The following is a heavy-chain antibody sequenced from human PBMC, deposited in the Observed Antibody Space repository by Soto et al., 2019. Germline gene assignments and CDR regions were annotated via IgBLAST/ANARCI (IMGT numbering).Heavy chain of an antibody. D-gene: IGHD3-3*01. CDR1: GGSISSGGYS. CDR3: ARGHFGVVND. CDR2: IYHSGST. J-gene: IGHJ3*01. Sequence: LSLTCAVSGGSISSGGYSWSWIRQPPGKGLEWIGYIYHSGSTYYNPSLKSRVTISVDRSKNQFSLKLSSVTAADTAVYYCARGHFGVVNDWGQGTMLTVSS. V-gene: IGHV4-30-2*01.